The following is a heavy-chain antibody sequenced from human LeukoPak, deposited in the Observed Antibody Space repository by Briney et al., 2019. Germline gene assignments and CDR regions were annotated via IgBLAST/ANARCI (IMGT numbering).Heavy chain of an antibody. V-gene: IGHV3-30*04. J-gene: IGHJ3*02. CDR2: ISYDGSNK. Sequence: PGGSLRLSCAASGFTFSSYAMHWVRQAPGKGLEWVAVISYDGSNKYYADSVKGRFTISRDNSKNTLYLQMNSLRAEDTAVYYCARPRDSSGSDAVDIWGQGTMVTVSS. D-gene: IGHD3-22*01. CDR1: GFTFSSYA. CDR3: ARPRDSSGSDAVDI.